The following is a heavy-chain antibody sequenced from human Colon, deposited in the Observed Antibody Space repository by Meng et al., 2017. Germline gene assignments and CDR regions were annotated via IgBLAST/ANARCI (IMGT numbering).Heavy chain of an antibody. V-gene: IGHV3-21*01. CDR1: AFTFSSYS. D-gene: IGHD1-26*01. J-gene: IGHJ4*02. CDR3: MSAGGEY. Sequence: ESLKIPCAASAFTFSSYSMNWVRQAPGKGLEWVAPINGGSDYVNYADSVKGRFTVSRVNAKNVLYLQVNSLRAEDTAVYYCMSAGGEYWGQGTRVTVSS. CDR2: INGGSDYV.